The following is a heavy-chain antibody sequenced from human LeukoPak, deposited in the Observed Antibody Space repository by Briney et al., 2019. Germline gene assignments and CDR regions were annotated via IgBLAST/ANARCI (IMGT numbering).Heavy chain of an antibody. CDR2: INDNGGAT. V-gene: IGHV3-23*01. CDR1: GFTFSAYA. Sequence: PGGPLRLSCAASGFTFSAYAMSWVRQAPGKGLECVPTINDNGGATFYAESVKGRFTISRDNSKNTLSLQMNSLRAEDTAVYYCAKHVRTGTSVSWFDPWGQGTLVTVSS. J-gene: IGHJ5*02. CDR3: AKHVRTGTSVSWFDP. D-gene: IGHD1-1*01.